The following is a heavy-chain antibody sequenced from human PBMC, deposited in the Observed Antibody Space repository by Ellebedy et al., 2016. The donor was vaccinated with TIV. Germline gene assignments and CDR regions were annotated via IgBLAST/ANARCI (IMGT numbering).Heavy chain of an antibody. V-gene: IGHV4/OR15-8*02. CDR3: ARVGSRPLRLRSVYYFDS. J-gene: IGHJ4*02. Sequence: MPSETLSLTCVVSGGSFMKNWWSWVRQPPGKGLEWIGETYHRGDTNYSPSLRSRVTISLDTSNNQFSLTLTSVTAADTAFYYCARVGSRPLRLRSVYYFDSWGQGTLVTVAS. CDR2: TYHRGDT. D-gene: IGHD5-12*01. CDR1: GGSFMKNW.